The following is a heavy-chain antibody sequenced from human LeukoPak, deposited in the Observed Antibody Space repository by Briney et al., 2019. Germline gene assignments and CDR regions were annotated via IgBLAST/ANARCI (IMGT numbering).Heavy chain of an antibody. CDR1: GFTFSSYG. CDR2: IRYDGSNK. V-gene: IGHV3-30*02. CDR3: VRPLLFIRGLGDN. D-gene: IGHD3-10*01. Sequence: GGSLRLSCAASGFTFSSYGMRWVRQAPGKGLEWVAFIRYDGSNKYYADSVKGRFTISRDNAKNSLYLEMGSLRAEDTAVYYCVRPLLFIRGLGDNWGQGTLVTVSS. J-gene: IGHJ4*02.